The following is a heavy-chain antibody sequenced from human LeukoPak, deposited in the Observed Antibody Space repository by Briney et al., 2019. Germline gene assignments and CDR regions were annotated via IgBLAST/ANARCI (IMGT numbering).Heavy chain of an antibody. V-gene: IGHV3-30*02. CDR3: AKPDIVVVPAAIVY. CDR1: GFTFSSYG. D-gene: IGHD2-2*01. CDR2: IRYDGSNK. Sequence: GGSLRLSCAASGFTFSSYGMHWVRQAPGKGLEWVAFIRYDGSNKYYADSVKGRFTISRDNSKNTLYLQMNSLRAEDTAVYYCAKPDIVVVPAAIVYWGQGTLVTVSS. J-gene: IGHJ4*02.